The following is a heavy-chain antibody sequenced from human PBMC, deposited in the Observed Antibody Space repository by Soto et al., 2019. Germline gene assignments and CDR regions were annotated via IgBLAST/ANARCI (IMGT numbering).Heavy chain of an antibody. CDR1: GFTVSRGD. CDR2: IGTARDP. Sequence: SLRLADGDSGFTVSRGDMHWVLQATGKGLERVSAIGTARDPYYPGSVMGLFTISRENAKNSLYPQMNSLGAGDTAVYSCARDTRYEGMDVWGQGTTVTVSS. CDR3: ARDTRYEGMDV. J-gene: IGHJ6*02. V-gene: IGHV3-13*05.